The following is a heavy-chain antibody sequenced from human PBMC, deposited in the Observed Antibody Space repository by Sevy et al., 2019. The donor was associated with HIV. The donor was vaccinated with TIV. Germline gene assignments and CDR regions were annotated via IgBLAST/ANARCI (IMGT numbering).Heavy chain of an antibody. J-gene: IGHJ6*02. CDR2: ISSSGSTI. V-gene: IGHV3-11*01. D-gene: IGHD2-2*01. Sequence: GGSLRLSCAASGFTFSDYYMSWIRQAPGKGLEWVSYISSSGSTIYYADSVKGRFTISRDNAKNSLYLQMNSLRAEDTAVYYCARVHCSSTSCYPIYYYYGIDVWGQGTTVTVSS. CDR1: GFTFSDYY. CDR3: ARVHCSSTSCYPIYYYYGIDV.